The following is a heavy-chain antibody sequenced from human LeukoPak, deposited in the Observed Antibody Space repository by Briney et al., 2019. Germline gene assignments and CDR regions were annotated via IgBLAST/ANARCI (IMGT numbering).Heavy chain of an antibody. CDR3: ARSLEYSSSSVGY. J-gene: IGHJ4*02. Sequence: PSETLSLTCTASGGSISSSSYYWGWIRQPPGKGLEWIGSIYYSGSTYYNPSLKSRVTISVDTSNNQFSLKLRSVTAADTAVYYCARSLEYSSSSVGYWGQGTLVTVSS. D-gene: IGHD6-6*01. CDR1: GGSISSSSYY. V-gene: IGHV4-39*01. CDR2: IYYSGST.